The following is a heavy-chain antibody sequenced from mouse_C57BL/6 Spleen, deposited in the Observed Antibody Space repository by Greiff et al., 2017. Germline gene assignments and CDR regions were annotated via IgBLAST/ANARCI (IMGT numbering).Heavy chain of an antibody. Sequence: VQVVESGGGLVQSGRSLRLSCATSGFTFSDFYMEWVRQAPGKGLEWIAASRNKANDYTTEYSASVKGRFIVSRDTSQSILYLQMNALRAEDTAIYYCARDAGYYGSSYDWYFDVWGTGTTVTVSS. CDR1: GFTFSDFY. V-gene: IGHV7-1*01. J-gene: IGHJ1*03. CDR3: ARDAGYYGSSYDWYFDV. CDR2: SRNKANDYTT. D-gene: IGHD1-1*01.